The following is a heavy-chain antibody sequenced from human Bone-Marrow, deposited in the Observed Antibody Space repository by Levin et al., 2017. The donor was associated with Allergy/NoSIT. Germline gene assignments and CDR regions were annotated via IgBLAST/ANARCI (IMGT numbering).Heavy chain of an antibody. CDR1: GSSFSGGFH. Sequence: SETLSLTCTVSGSSFSGGFHWGWIRQPPGQGLELIGSIYHNGNTNYNPSLKSRVAISLDTSKNQFSLTLTSVTAADTAVYYCARAVGVVIPAAIHSWGQGNLVTVSS. D-gene: IGHD3-3*01. CDR2: IYHNGNT. V-gene: IGHV4-38-2*02. J-gene: IGHJ4*02. CDR3: ARAVGVVIPAAIHS.